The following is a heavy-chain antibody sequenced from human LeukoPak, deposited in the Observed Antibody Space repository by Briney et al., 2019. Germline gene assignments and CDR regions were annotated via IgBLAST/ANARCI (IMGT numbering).Heavy chain of an antibody. D-gene: IGHD2-21*02. Sequence: GGSLRLSCAASGFIFSSYSMNWVRQAPGKGLEWVSSISSGSGFIYYADSVKGRFTISRDNAKNSLYLQMNSLRAEDTAVYYCARGTATSSQPFDYWGQGTMVTVSS. CDR2: ISSGSGFI. V-gene: IGHV3-21*01. CDR3: ARGTATSSQPFDY. J-gene: IGHJ4*02. CDR1: GFIFSSYS.